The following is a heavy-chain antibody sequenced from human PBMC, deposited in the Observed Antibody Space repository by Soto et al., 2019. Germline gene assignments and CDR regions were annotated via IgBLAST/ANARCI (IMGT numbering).Heavy chain of an antibody. D-gene: IGHD3-10*01. J-gene: IGHJ5*01. CDR2: IKHTGDA. Sequence: QVHLQESGPGLVKPSETLSLTCAVSGDSIKTETWWSWLRQLPGTGLEWIGEIKHTGDANANPALRSRVSMSVDRTKNQFLLNLRSVSAADTAVYFCARVVRLHWFESWGQGTLVTVSS. V-gene: IGHV4-4*02. CDR3: ARVVRLHWFES. CDR1: GDSIKTETW.